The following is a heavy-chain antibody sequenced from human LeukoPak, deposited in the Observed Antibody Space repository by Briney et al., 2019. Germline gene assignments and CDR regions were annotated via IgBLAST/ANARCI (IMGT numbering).Heavy chain of an antibody. CDR3: ATVTVVVPAAIPGPYYYYGMDV. J-gene: IGHJ6*02. CDR1: XYTXXEXS. D-gene: IGHD2-2*01. CDR2: FXPEDGET. V-gene: IGHV1-24*01. Sequence: VKVSCKVSXYTXXEXSMHWXRXAPGKGLXRMXXFXPEDGETIYAQKFQGRVTMTEDTSTDTAYMELSSLRSEDTAVYYCATVTVVVPAAIPGPYYYYGMDVWGQGTTVTVSS.